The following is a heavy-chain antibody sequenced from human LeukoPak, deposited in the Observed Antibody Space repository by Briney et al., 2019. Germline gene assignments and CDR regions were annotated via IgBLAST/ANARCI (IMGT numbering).Heavy chain of an antibody. J-gene: IGHJ6*03. CDR3: ARDRSILWFGEGLRRYYFYYMDV. Sequence: PSETLSLTCTVSGGSISSTSYYWGWIRQPPGKGLEWIGSIYYRGSTYYNPSLKSRVTISVDTSKNQFSLKLNSVTAADTAIYYCARDRSILWFGEGLRRYYFYYMDVWGKGTTVTVSS. V-gene: IGHV4-39*07. CDR1: GGSISSTSYY. D-gene: IGHD3-10*01. CDR2: IYYRGST.